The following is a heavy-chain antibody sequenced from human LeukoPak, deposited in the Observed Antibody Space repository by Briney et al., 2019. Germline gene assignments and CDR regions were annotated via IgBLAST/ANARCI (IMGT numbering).Heavy chain of an antibody. CDR1: GGSISSSNW. CDR3: ARGPWVSGWYLNWFDP. CDR2: IYHSGST. Sequence: PSGTLSLTCAVSGGSISSSNWWSWVRQPPGKGLEWIGSIYHSGSTYYNPSLKSRVTISVDTSKNQFSLKLSSVTAADTAVYYCARGPWVSGWYLNWFDPWGQGTLVTVSS. V-gene: IGHV4-4*02. D-gene: IGHD6-19*01. J-gene: IGHJ5*02.